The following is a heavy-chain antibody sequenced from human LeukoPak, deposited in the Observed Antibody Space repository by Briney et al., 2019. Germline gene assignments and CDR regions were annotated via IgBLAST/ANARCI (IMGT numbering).Heavy chain of an antibody. CDR2: ISYDGSNK. V-gene: IGHV3-30*04. CDR1: GFTFSSYA. J-gene: IGHJ4*02. Sequence: GGSLRLSCAASGFTFSSYAMHWVRQAPGKGLEWVAVISYDGSNKYYPDSVKGRFTISRDNSKNTLYLQMNSLRAEDTAVYYCARDPLYGDYGANHGGYFDYWGQGTLVTVSS. D-gene: IGHD4-17*01. CDR3: ARDPLYGDYGANHGGYFDY.